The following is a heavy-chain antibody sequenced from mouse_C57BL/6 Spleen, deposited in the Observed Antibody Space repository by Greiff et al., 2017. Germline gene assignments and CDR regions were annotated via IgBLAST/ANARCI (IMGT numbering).Heavy chain of an antibody. CDR2: IYPGDGDT. Sequence: QVQLKQSGAELVKPGASVKISCKASGYAFSSYWMNWVKQRPGKGLEWIGQIYPGDGDTNYNGKFKGKATLTADKSSSTAYMQLSSLTSEDSAVYCCARSRGTGTDAMDYWGQGTSVTVSS. J-gene: IGHJ4*01. V-gene: IGHV1-80*01. D-gene: IGHD4-1*01. CDR3: ARSRGTGTDAMDY. CDR1: GYAFSSYW.